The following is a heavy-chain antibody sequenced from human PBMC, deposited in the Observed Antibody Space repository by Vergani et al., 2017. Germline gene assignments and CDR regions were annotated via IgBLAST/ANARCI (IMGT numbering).Heavy chain of an antibody. D-gene: IGHD2-2*01. CDR2: INPNSGGT. CDR1: GYTFTGYY. Sequence: QVQLVQSGAEVKKPGASVKVSCKASGYTFTGYYMHWVRQAPGQGLEWMGWINPNSGGTNYAQKFQGRVTITADESTSTAYMELSSLRSEDTAVYYCARERRSGSTSPWGFDPWGQGTLVTVSS. V-gene: IGHV1-2*02. CDR3: ARERRSGSTSPWGFDP. J-gene: IGHJ5*02.